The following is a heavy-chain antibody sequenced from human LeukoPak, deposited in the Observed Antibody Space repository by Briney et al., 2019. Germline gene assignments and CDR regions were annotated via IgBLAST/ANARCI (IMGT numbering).Heavy chain of an antibody. CDR3: AKGSKRGYNYGSVNFDY. Sequence: GGSLRLSCAASGFTVSSNYMSWVRQAPGKGLEWVSFVSGSGGDSDYADSVKGRFTISRDNSKDTLYLQMNSLRAEDTAVYYCAKGSKRGYNYGSVNFDYWGQGTLVTVSS. CDR1: GFTVSSNY. J-gene: IGHJ4*02. D-gene: IGHD5-18*01. CDR2: SGSGGDS. V-gene: IGHV3-53*01.